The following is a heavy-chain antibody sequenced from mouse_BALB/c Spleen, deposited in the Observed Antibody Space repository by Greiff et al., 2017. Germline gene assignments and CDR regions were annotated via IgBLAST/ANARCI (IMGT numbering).Heavy chain of an antibody. CDR2: IWGGGST. Sequence: VQGVESGPGLVAPSQSLSITCTVSGFSFSRYSVHWVRQPPGKGLEWLGMIWGGGSTDYNSALKTRLSISKDNTKSQVFLKMNSLQTDDTAMYYCARETTATMDYWGQGTSVTVSS. CDR3: ARETTATMDY. V-gene: IGHV2-6-4*01. D-gene: IGHD1-2*01. CDR1: GFSFSRYS. J-gene: IGHJ4*01.